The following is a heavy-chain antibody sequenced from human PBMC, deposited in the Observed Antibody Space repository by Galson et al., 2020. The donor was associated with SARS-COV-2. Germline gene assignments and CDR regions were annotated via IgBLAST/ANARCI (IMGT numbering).Heavy chain of an antibody. CDR1: GFTFTSYA. CDR2: ISDSGTNT. D-gene: IGHD6-13*01. Sequence: GESLKTSCAASGFTFTSYALNWVRQAPGKGPEWISYISDSGTNTYYADSVKGRFTISRDNTKKSVYLQMTSLRAEDTAVYYCASPDLAAANFCGAFDLWGRGTMVTVSS. J-gene: IGHJ3*01. V-gene: IGHV3-48*03. CDR3: ASPDLAAANFCGAFDL.